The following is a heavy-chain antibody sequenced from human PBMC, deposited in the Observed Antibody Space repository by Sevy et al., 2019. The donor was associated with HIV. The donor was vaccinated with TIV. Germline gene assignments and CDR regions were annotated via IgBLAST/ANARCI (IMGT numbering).Heavy chain of an antibody. D-gene: IGHD4-17*01. Sequence: GGSLRLSCAASGFSFRSYWMSWVRQAPGKGLEWVANIRQDGSEKYDVHFVKGRFTISRDNAENSLYLQMNSLRAEDTAVYYCAREGSYGDHHYQYYYGMDVWGQGTTVTVSS. J-gene: IGHJ6*02. CDR1: GFSFRSYW. V-gene: IGHV3-7*01. CDR2: IRQDGSEK. CDR3: AREGSYGDHHYQYYYGMDV.